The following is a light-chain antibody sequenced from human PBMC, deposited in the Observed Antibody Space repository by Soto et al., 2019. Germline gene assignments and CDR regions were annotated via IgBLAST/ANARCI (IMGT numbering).Light chain of an antibody. Sequence: QSALTQPASVSGSPGQSITISCTGTSSDIGFYNYVSWYQQYAGKAPKLLIHGVTNRPSGISYRFSGSKSGSTASLTIYGLRDEDEADYYCSSYSTSVFYVFGTGTKLTVL. J-gene: IGLJ1*01. CDR1: SSDIGFYNY. V-gene: IGLV2-14*01. CDR2: GVT. CDR3: SSYSTSVFYV.